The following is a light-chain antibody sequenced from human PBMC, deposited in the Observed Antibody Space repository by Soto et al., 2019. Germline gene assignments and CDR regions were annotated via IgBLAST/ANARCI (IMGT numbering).Light chain of an antibody. V-gene: IGKV1-5*03. J-gene: IGKJ1*01. CDR1: RTISSW. CDR2: KAS. CDR3: QHYNSYSEA. Sequence: DLQMTQSPSTLSRSVGDSVTITCRASRTISSWLAWYQQKTGKAPKLLIYKASTLKSGVPPRSSGSGSGTEFTLTISSLQPDDFATYYCQHYNSYSEAVGQGTKV.